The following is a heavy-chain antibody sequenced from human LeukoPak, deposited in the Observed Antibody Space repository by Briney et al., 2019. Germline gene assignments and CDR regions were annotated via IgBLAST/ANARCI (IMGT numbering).Heavy chain of an antibody. V-gene: IGHV3-23*01. CDR2: ISGSGGST. Sequence: GGSLRLSCAASGFTFSSYAMSWVRQAPGKGLEWVSAISGSGGSTYYADSVKGRFTISRDNAKNSLYLQMNSLRAEDTAVYYCARDTPLGGYRSYNWFDPWGQGTLVTVSS. CDR1: GFTFSSYA. D-gene: IGHD5-12*01. J-gene: IGHJ5*02. CDR3: ARDTPLGGYRSYNWFDP.